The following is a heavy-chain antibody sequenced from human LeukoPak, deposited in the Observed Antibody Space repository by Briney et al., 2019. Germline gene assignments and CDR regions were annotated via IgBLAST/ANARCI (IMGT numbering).Heavy chain of an antibody. Sequence: GGSLRLSCAASAFTFSSYYMNGVRHAPGKELVWLAVISYDGSNKYYADSVKGRFTISRDNSTNTLSLQMNSLRAEDTAVYYCAKDLRGEVEYSYSSHFAYWGQGTLVTVSS. CDR2: ISYDGSNK. J-gene: IGHJ4*02. CDR1: AFTFSSYY. D-gene: IGHD5-18*01. CDR3: AKDLRGEVEYSYSSHFAY. V-gene: IGHV3-30*18.